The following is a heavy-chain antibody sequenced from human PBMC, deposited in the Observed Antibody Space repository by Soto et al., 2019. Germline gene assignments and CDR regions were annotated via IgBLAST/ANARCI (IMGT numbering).Heavy chain of an antibody. CDR3: VSGYPWVGFDY. Sequence: PSETLSLTCTVSGGSICSSDHYWGWIRQPPGKGLEWIGNIYYSGSASYNPSLKSRVTTSVDTSRNQVSLKLSSVTAADTAVYNCVSGYPWVGFDYWGQGTLVTVSS. J-gene: IGHJ4*02. CDR2: IYYSGSA. D-gene: IGHD5-18*01. V-gene: IGHV4-39*01. CDR1: GGSICSSDHY.